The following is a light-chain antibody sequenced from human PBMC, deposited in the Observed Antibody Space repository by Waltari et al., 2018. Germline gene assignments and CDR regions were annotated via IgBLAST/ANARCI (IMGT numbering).Light chain of an antibody. Sequence: QSALTQPASVSGSPGQSITISCTGTSGDVGGENYVSWYQQHPGKAPKLMIYDVSNRPSVVSNRFSAYKSGNTASLTISGLQVEDEGDYYCSSYASVSSLVFGGGTRLTVL. CDR1: SGDVGGENY. CDR2: DVS. V-gene: IGLV2-14*01. J-gene: IGLJ2*01. CDR3: SSYASVSSLV.